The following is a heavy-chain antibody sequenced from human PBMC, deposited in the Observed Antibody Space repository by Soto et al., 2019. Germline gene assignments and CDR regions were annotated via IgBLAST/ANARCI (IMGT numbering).Heavy chain of an antibody. Sequence: PGESLKISCKGSGYSFTSYGIGWVRQMPGKGLEWMGIIYPGDSDTRYSPSFQGQVTISADKSISTAYLQWSSLKASDTAMYYCARVRDGYSFSLYNWFDPWGQGTLVTVSS. V-gene: IGHV5-51*01. CDR1: GYSFTSYG. J-gene: IGHJ5*02. D-gene: IGHD5-18*01. CDR3: ARVRDGYSFSLYNWFDP. CDR2: IYPGDSDT.